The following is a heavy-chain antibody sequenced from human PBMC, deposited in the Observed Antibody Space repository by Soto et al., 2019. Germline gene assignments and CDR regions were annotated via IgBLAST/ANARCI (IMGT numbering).Heavy chain of an antibody. J-gene: IGHJ6*02. CDR1: GFTFRSYC. V-gene: IGHV3-48*02. Sequence: GSLRLACSASGFTFRSYCMNGVRQAPGKGLEWVSYISSGSSTIYYADSVKGRFTISRDNAKNSLYLQMNSLRDEDTAVYYCARGRSGMDVWGQGTKVTVYS. CDR3: ARGRSGMDV. CDR2: ISSGSSTI.